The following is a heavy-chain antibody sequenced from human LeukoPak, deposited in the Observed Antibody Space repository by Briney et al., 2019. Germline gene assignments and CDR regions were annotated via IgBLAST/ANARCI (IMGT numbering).Heavy chain of an antibody. CDR1: GASMSGYY. CDR3: ARRRGSWNVGY. CDR2: IHTSGII. D-gene: IGHD1-1*01. Sequence: SETLSLTCTVSGASMSGYYWSWFRKPQGQAMEWIGYIHTSGIIKYNPSLESRVTISRDMSKNQFSLKLSSVTAADTAVFFCARRRGSWNVGYWGQGILVIVSS. J-gene: IGHJ4*02. V-gene: IGHV4-4*09.